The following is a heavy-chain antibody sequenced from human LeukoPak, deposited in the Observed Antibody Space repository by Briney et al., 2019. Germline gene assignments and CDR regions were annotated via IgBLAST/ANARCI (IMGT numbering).Heavy chain of an antibody. V-gene: IGHV1-18*04. CDR2: ISAYNGNT. D-gene: IGHD2-2*01. J-gene: IGHJ4*02. CDR3: ARVRSIVVVPAAMSH. Sequence: ASVKVSCKASGYTFIAYYMHWVRQAPGQGLEWMGWISAYNGNTNYAQKLQGRVTMTTDTSTSTAYMELRSLRSDDTAVYYCARVRSIVVVPAAMSHWGQGTLVTVSS. CDR1: GYTFIAYY.